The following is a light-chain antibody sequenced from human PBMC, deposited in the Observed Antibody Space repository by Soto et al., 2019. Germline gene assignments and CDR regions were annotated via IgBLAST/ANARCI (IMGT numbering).Light chain of an antibody. CDR2: AAS. V-gene: IGKV1-39*01. Sequence: DIQMTQSPSSLSASVGDRVTITCRASQSISSYLNWYQQKPGKAPKLLIYAASSLQSGVPSRFSRSGSANDYTLTISTLQPEDFATYYCQQSYSTPYTFGQGTKLEIK. J-gene: IGKJ2*01. CDR1: QSISSY. CDR3: QQSYSTPYT.